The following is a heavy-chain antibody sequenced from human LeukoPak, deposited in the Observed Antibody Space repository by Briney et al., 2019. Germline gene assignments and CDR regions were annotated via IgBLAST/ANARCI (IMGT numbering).Heavy chain of an antibody. CDR1: GASISSYY. CDR2: LYYSGST. J-gene: IGHJ3*02. Sequence: SETLSLTCTVSGASISSYYWSCVRQPPGKVLEWIGYLYYSGSTNSNPSLKSGVTMLVDTSKHQLSLKLRSVSDADTAVCYCARGGSGISNAFDIWGQGTMVTVSS. CDR3: ARGGSGISNAFDI. V-gene: IGHV4-59*01. D-gene: IGHD3-10*01.